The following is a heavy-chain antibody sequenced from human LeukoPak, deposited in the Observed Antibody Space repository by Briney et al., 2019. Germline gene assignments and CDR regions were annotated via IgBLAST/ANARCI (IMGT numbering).Heavy chain of an antibody. CDR2: IYHSGST. Sequence: MSSETLSLTCAVSGGSISSGGYSWSWIRQPPGKGLEWIGYIYHSGSTYYNPSLKSRVTKSVDRSKNQFSLKLSSVTAADTAVYYCARDSSGSVDYWGQGTLVTVSS. J-gene: IGHJ4*02. CDR1: GGSISSGGYS. CDR3: ARDSSGSVDY. V-gene: IGHV4-30-2*01. D-gene: IGHD3-22*01.